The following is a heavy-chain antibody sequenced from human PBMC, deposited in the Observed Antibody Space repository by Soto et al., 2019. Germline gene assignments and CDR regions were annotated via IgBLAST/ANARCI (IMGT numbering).Heavy chain of an antibody. CDR1: GFTFSSYW. D-gene: IGHD3-22*01. CDR3: AGGGYHFPRTY. CDR2: IKQDGSEK. J-gene: IGHJ4*02. V-gene: IGHV3-7*01. Sequence: PGGSLRLSCAASGFTFSSYWVSWVRQAPGKGLEWVANIKQDGSEKYYVDSVKGRFTISRDNAKNSLYLQMNSLRAEDTAVYYCAGGGYHFPRTYWGQGTLVTVSS.